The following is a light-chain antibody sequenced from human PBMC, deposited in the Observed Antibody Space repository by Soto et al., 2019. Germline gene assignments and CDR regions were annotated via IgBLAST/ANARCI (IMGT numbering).Light chain of an antibody. Sequence: SYELTQPPSVSVAPGQAAWITCGGNNIGIKSVFWYQQKPGQAPVVVVYDDSDRPSGIPDRFSGSNSGDTATLTISRVEAGDEADYYCQVWDTSRDHVVFGGGTKVTVL. J-gene: IGLJ2*01. CDR3: QVWDTSRDHVV. V-gene: IGLV3-21*02. CDR2: DDS. CDR1: NIGIKS.